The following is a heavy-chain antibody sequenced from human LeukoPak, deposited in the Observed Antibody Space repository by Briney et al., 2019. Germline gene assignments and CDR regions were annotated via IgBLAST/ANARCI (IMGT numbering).Heavy chain of an antibody. CDR3: AKDRLVVAPAAMTSNFDY. D-gene: IGHD2-2*01. J-gene: IGHJ4*02. V-gene: IGHV3-23*01. CDR1: GITFSSYA. CDR2: ISGSGGST. Sequence: GGSLRLSCAASGITFSSYAMSWVRQAPGKGLEWVSAISGSGGSTYYADSVKGRLTISRDNSKNTLFLQMNSLRGEDTAVYYCAKDRLVVAPAAMTSNFDYWGQGTLVTVSS.